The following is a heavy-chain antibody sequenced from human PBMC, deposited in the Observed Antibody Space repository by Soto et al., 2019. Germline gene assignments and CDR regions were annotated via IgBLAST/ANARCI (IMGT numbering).Heavy chain of an antibody. CDR1: GFTFSSYA. Sequence: CLRLSFSGSGFTFSSYAMSFGRQSPGKGLEWVSAISGSGGSTYYSDSVKGRFTISRDNSKNTLYLQMNSLRAEDKAVYYCSKVAKMIYKAYSYWGQGTLVTVSS. CDR3: SKVAKMIYKAYSY. J-gene: IGHJ4*02. CDR2: ISGSGGST. V-gene: IGHV3-23*01. D-gene: IGHD2-21*01.